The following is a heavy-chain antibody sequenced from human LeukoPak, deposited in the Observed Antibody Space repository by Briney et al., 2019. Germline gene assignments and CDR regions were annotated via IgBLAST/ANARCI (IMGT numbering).Heavy chain of an antibody. D-gene: IGHD5-24*01. CDR1: GFIVSSSY. V-gene: IGHV3-53*01. CDR3: ARARWDYFDY. CDR2: IHSGGNT. Sequence: GGSLRLSCAASGFIVSSSYMSWVRQAPGKGLEWVSVIHSGGNTYYADSVKGRFTISRDNSKNTLHLQMNSLRVEDTAVYYCARARWDYFDYWGQGTLVTVSS. J-gene: IGHJ4*02.